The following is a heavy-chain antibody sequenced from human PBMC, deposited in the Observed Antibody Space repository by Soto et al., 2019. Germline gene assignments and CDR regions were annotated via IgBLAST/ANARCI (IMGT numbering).Heavy chain of an antibody. CDR3: VTPLTGPWYFDY. CDR2: VNHSGST. V-gene: IGHV4-34*01. J-gene: IGHJ4*02. CDR1: GGSFSTYY. D-gene: IGHD3-10*01. Sequence: SETLSLTCAVYGGSFSTYYWSWIRQPPGKGLEWIGEVNHSGSTNYNPSLKSRVTISVDTSKNQFSLKLTSVTAADTAVYYCVTPLTGPWYFDYWGQGTLVTVSS.